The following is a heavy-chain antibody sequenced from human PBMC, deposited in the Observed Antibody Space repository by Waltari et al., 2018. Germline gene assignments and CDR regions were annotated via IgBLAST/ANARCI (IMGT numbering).Heavy chain of an antibody. Sequence: EVQLLESGGGLVQPGGSLRLSCAASEFTFSSYAMNWVRQAPGRGLGWVSTISGRGGNTYYADSVKGRFTISRDNSKNTLYLQMNSLRAEDTAVYYCAKDPAGTYYFEYWGQGTLVTVS. CDR3: AKDPAGTYYFEY. J-gene: IGHJ4*02. D-gene: IGHD6-19*01. V-gene: IGHV3-23*01. CDR2: ISGRGGNT. CDR1: EFTFSSYA.